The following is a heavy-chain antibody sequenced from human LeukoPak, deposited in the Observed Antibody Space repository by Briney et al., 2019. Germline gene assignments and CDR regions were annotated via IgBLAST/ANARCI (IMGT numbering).Heavy chain of an antibody. V-gene: IGHV3-30*02. CDR2: IRYDGSNK. CDR3: AKDPQYYYYYYMDV. CDR1: GFNLDDYA. J-gene: IGHJ6*03. Sequence: PGGSLRLSCTASGFNLDDYAMHWVRQAPGKGLEWVAFIRYDGSNKYYADSVKGRFTISRDNSKNTLYLQMNSLRAEDTAVYYCAKDPQYYYYYYMDVWGKGTTVTVSS.